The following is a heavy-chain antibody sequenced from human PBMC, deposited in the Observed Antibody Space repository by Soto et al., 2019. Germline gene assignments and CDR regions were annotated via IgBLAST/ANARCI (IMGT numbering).Heavy chain of an antibody. D-gene: IGHD3-10*01. CDR1: GYTFTSYA. Sequence: QVHLVQSGTEVKKPGTSMKVSCRASGYTFTSYAINWVRQAPGQGLEWVGRIIAYNGNTHSAQKLQGRVTMTIDTSTSTAYMELRSLSTDDTAVYYCARGHASNDYGSGSSFDTCGQGPLLTVSA. CDR2: IIAYNGNT. V-gene: IGHV1-18*01. CDR3: ARGHASNDYGSGSSFDT. J-gene: IGHJ4*02.